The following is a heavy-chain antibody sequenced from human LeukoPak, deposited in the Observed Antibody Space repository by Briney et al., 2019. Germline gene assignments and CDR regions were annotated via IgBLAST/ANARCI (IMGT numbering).Heavy chain of an antibody. CDR3: ARDRGGATSFDY. V-gene: IGHV4-34*01. CDR2: INHSGST. CDR1: GGSFSGYY. D-gene: IGHD1-26*01. Sequence: SETLSLTCAVYGGSFSGYYWSWIRQPPGKGLEWIGEINHSGSTYYNPSLKSRVTISVDTSKNQFFLKLSSVTAADTAVYYCARDRGGATSFDYWGQGTLVTVSS. J-gene: IGHJ4*02.